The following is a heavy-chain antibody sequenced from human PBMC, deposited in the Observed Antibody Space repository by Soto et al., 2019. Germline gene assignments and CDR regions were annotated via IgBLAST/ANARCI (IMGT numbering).Heavy chain of an antibody. J-gene: IGHJ4*02. V-gene: IGHV3-30-3*01. CDR2: ISYDGNEK. CDR1: GFTFSSYA. Sequence: GGSLRLSCAASGFTFSSYAMHWVRQAPGKGLEWVAIISYDGNEKYYADSVKGRFTISRDNSKNTLSLQMNSLRAEDTAVYYCARDLLGYCSGGSCYWLIYWGQGTLVTVLL. D-gene: IGHD2-15*01. CDR3: ARDLLGYCSGGSCYWLIY.